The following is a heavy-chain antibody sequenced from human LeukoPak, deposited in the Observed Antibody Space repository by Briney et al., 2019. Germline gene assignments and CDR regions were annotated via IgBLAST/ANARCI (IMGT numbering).Heavy chain of an antibody. CDR2: IYYSGST. D-gene: IGHD3-22*01. CDR1: GGSISSYY. V-gene: IGHV4-30-4*01. J-gene: IGHJ4*02. CDR3: ARGGALYYYDSSAEIDY. Sequence: SETLSLTCTVSGGSISSYYWSWIRRPPGKGLEWIGYIYYSGSTYYNPSLKSRVTISVDTSKNQFSLKLSSVTAADTAVYYCARGGALYYYDSSAEIDYWGQGTLVTVSS.